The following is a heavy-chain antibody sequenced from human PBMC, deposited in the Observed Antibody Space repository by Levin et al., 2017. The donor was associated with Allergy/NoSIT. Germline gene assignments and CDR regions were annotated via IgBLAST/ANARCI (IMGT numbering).Heavy chain of an antibody. V-gene: IGHV3-23*01. Sequence: GESLKISCAASGFTFSSYAMSWVRQAPGKGLEWVSAISGSGGSTYYADSVKGRFTISRDNSKNTLYLQMNSLRAEDTAVYYCATNLEYSSSSFDYWGQGTLVTVSS. CDR2: ISGSGGST. CDR1: GFTFSSYA. D-gene: IGHD6-6*01. CDR3: ATNLEYSSSSFDY. J-gene: IGHJ4*02.